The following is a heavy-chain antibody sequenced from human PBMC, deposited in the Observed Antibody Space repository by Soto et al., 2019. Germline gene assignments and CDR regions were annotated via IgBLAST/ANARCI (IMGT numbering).Heavy chain of an antibody. V-gene: IGHV3-21*01. CDR2: ISSSSSYI. J-gene: IGHJ6*02. CDR3: ARDWGYYYYYGMDV. D-gene: IGHD3-16*01. Sequence: GESLKISCAASGFTFSSYSMNWVRQAPGKGLEWVSSISSSSSYIYYADSVKGRFTISRDNAKNSLYLQMNSLRAEDTAVYYCARDWGYYYYYGMDVWGQGTTVTVSS. CDR1: GFTFSSYS.